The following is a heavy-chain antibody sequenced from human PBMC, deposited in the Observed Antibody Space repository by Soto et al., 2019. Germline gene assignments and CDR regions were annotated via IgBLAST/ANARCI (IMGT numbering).Heavy chain of an antibody. D-gene: IGHD4-17*01. CDR2: IYHSGST. CDR3: ARGMTTVTTFDY. CDR1: GGSISSGGYS. Sequence: QLQLQESGSGLVKPSQTLSLTCAVSGGSISSGGYSCNWIRQPPGKGLEWIGYIYHSGSTYYNPSLNSRVTLSVGRSKNQFALKLSSVTAADTAVYYCARGMTTVTTFDYWGQGTLVTVSS. V-gene: IGHV4-30-2*01. J-gene: IGHJ4*02.